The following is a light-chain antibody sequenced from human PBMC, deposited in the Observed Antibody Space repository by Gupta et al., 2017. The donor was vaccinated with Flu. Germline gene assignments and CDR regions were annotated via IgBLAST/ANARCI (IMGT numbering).Light chain of an antibody. Sequence: QSALTQPASVSGSPGQSIAISCTGTSTDIGSYKYVSWYQQHPGKAPQLLIYDVTNRPSGVSTRVSGSKSGDTASLTISGLQAEDEADYYCSSCTSSTTLVFGGGTRLTGL. J-gene: IGLJ2*01. V-gene: IGLV2-14*01. CDR1: STDIGSYKY. CDR3: SSCTSSTTLV. CDR2: DVT.